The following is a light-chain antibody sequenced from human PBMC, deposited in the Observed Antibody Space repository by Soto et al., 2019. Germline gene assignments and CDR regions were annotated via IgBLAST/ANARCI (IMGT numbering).Light chain of an antibody. CDR2: GAS. J-gene: IGKJ1*01. V-gene: IGKV3D-15*01. Sequence: EIVMTQSPATLSVSPGGRATLSCRASQSISDTLAWYQQKPGQAPRLLIYGASNRATGIPDRFSGSGSGTDFTLTISRLEPEDFAVYYCQLRRTFGQGTKVDIK. CDR3: QLRRT. CDR1: QSISDT.